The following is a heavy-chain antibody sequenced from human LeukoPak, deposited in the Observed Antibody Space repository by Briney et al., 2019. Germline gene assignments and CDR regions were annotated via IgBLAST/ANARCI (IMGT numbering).Heavy chain of an antibody. V-gene: IGHV3-21*01. CDR3: ARGRKGYSGYDSVYGY. Sequence: GGSLRLSCAASGFTFSSYSMNWVRQAPGKGLEWVSSISSSSSYIYYADSVKGRFTISRDNSKNTLYLQMNSLRAEDTAVYYCARGRKGYSGYDSVYGYWGQGTLVTVSS. J-gene: IGHJ4*02. CDR1: GFTFSSYS. CDR2: ISSSSSYI. D-gene: IGHD5-12*01.